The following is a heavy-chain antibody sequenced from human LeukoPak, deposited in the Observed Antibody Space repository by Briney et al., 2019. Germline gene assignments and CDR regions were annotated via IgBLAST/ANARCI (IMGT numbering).Heavy chain of an antibody. CDR2: IYYSGST. CDR1: GGSISSYY. Sequence: SETLSLTCTVSGGSISSYYWSWIRQPPGKGLEWIGYIYYSGSTNYNPSLKSRVTISVDTSKNQFSLKLSSVTAADTAVYYCARDRVTTNYYGMDVWGQGTTVTVSS. D-gene: IGHD4-17*01. J-gene: IGHJ6*02. CDR3: ARDRVTTNYYGMDV. V-gene: IGHV4-59*01.